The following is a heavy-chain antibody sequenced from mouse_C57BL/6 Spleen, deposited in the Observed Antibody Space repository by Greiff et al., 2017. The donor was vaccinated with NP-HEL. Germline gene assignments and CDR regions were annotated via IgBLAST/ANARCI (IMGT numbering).Heavy chain of an antibody. CDR2: ISSGSSTI. Sequence: EVQGVESGGGLVKPGGSLKLSCAASGFTFSDYGMHWVRQAPEKGLEWVAYISSGSSTIYYADTVKGRFTISRDNAKNTLFLQMTSLRSEDTAMYYCAKSGYGNYAYFDYWGQGTTLTVSS. J-gene: IGHJ2*01. D-gene: IGHD2-1*01. CDR1: GFTFSDYG. V-gene: IGHV5-17*01. CDR3: AKSGYGNYAYFDY.